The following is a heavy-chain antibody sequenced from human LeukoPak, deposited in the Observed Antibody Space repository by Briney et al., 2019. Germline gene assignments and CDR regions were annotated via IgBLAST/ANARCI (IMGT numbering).Heavy chain of an antibody. Sequence: SETLSLTCTVSGGSISSYYWSWIRQPPGKGLEWIGYIYYSGSTNYNPSLKSRVTISVDTSKNQFSLKLSSVTAADTAVYYCAREVGDYGFDYWGQGTLVTVSA. CDR3: AREVGDYGFDY. CDR2: IYYSGST. J-gene: IGHJ4*02. CDR1: GGSISSYY. D-gene: IGHD4-17*01. V-gene: IGHV4-59*01.